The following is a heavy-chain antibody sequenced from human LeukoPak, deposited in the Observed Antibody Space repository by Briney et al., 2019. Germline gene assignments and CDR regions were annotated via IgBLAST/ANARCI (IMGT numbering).Heavy chain of an antibody. V-gene: IGHV4-34*01. CDR2: INHSGST. J-gene: IGHJ6*03. CDR3: ARGRGGYALYYYYYMDV. Sequence: PSETLSLTCAVYGGSFSGYYWSWIRQPPGKGLEWIGEINHSGSTNYNPSLKSRVTISVDTFKNQFSLKLSSVTAADTAVYYCARGRGGYALYYYYYMDVWGKGTTVTVSS. CDR1: GGSFSGYY. D-gene: IGHD5-12*01.